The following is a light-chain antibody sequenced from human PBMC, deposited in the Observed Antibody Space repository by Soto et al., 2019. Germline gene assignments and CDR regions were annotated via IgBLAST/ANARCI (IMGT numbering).Light chain of an antibody. CDR3: QQYYTYPQT. CDR1: QSVSSN. V-gene: IGKV3-15*01. CDR2: GAS. Sequence: IVLTQSPATLSVSPGERATLSCRASQSVSSNLAWHQQKPGQAPRLLIYGASTRATGIPARFSGSGSGTEFTLTISCLQSEDFATYFCQQYYTYPQTFGQGTKVDIK. J-gene: IGKJ2*01.